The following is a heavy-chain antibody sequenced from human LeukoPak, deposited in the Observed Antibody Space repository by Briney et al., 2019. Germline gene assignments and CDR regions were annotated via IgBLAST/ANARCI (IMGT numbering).Heavy chain of an antibody. CDR3: AKAHYGDYALGY. J-gene: IGHJ4*02. D-gene: IGHD4-17*01. CDR1: GFTFSSYA. Sequence: GGSLRLSCAASGFTFSSYAMHWVRQAPGKGLEWVAVISYDGSNKYYADSVKGRFTISRDNSKNTLYLQMNSLRAEDTAVYYCAKAHYGDYALGYGGQGTLVTVS. CDR2: ISYDGSNK. V-gene: IGHV3-30-3*01.